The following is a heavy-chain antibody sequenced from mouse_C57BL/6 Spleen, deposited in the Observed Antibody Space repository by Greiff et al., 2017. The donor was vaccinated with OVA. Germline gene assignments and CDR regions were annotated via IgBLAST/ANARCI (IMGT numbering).Heavy chain of an antibody. CDR1: GYTFTSYW. Sequence: QVQLQQPGAELVRPGSSVKLSCKASGYTFTSYWMDWVKQRPGQGLEWIGNIYPSDSETHYNQKFKDKATLTVDKSSSTAYMQLSSLTSEDSAVYCCARCDGTDPYWYCDVWGTGTTVTVSS. D-gene: IGHD2-3*01. V-gene: IGHV1-61*01. J-gene: IGHJ1*03. CDR3: ARCDGTDPYWYCDV. CDR2: IYPSDSET.